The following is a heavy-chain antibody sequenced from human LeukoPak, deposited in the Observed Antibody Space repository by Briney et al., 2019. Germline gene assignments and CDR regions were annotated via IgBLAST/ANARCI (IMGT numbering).Heavy chain of an antibody. CDR3: ARGGLPAAFDI. J-gene: IGHJ3*02. CDR2: INNDGSDT. CDR1: GFTFGRFW. V-gene: IGHV3-74*01. Sequence: GGSLRLSCAASGFTFGRFWMYWVRQAPGKGLVSVSHINNDGSDTTYADSVKGRFTISRDNAKNTLYLQMNSLRDEDTAVYYCARGGLPAAFDIWGQGTLVTVSS. D-gene: IGHD3-10*01.